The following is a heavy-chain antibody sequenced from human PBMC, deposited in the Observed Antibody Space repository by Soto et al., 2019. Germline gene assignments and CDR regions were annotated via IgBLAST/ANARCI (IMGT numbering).Heavy chain of an antibody. D-gene: IGHD3-3*01. CDR2: INPNSGGT. CDR3: ARDLNPYYDFWSGYYTSGYYYYGMDV. CDR1: GYTFTGYY. V-gene: IGHV1-2*04. Sequence: ASVKVSCKASGYTFTGYYMHWVRQAPGQGLEWMGWINPNSGGTNYAQKFQGWVTMTRDTSISTAYMELSRLRSDDTAVYYCARDLNPYYDFWSGYYTSGYYYYGMDVWGQGTTVTVSS. J-gene: IGHJ6*02.